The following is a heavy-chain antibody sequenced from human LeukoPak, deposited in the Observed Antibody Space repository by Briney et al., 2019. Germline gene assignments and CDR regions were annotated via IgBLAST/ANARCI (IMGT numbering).Heavy chain of an antibody. J-gene: IGHJ6*02. Sequence: GGSLRLSCAASGFTFSSYGMHWVRQAPGKGLEWVAVISYDGSNKYYADSVKGRFTTSRDNSKNTLYLQMNSLRAEDTAVYYCARDTLGHGMDVWGQGTTVTVSS. CDR3: ARDTLGHGMDV. V-gene: IGHV3-30*03. CDR2: ISYDGSNK. CDR1: GFTFSSYG.